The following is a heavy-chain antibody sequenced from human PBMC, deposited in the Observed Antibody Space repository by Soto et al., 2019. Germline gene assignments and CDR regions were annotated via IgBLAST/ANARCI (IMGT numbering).Heavy chain of an antibody. Sequence: QVQLMQSGAEVKKPGASVKLSCKTSGYTFSNYYINWVRQAPGQGLQRIGRINPSGGRTSYAQKCQGIGTMTRGTSTSTVYMDLSSLISEDPAVYYCARSQEVVVVPAAPIDYWCQGTLLTVSS. D-gene: IGHD2-2*01. CDR2: INPSGGRT. CDR3: ARSQEVVVVPAAPIDY. J-gene: IGHJ4*02. V-gene: IGHV1-46*01. CDR1: GYTFSNYY.